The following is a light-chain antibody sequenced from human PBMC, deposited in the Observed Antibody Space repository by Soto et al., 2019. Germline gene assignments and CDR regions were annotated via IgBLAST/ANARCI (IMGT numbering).Light chain of an antibody. CDR1: QSVNTK. Sequence: LVLAQSRGTLSLSPGDSFTLSCRASQSVNTKLAWYQQKPGQAPTLLMSGASNRASGVPVRFSGSGSGTDFTLTISRLEPEDFALYYCQQYGGSPITFGLGTRLEV. CDR3: QQYGGSPIT. J-gene: IGKJ5*01. CDR2: GAS. V-gene: IGKV3-20*01.